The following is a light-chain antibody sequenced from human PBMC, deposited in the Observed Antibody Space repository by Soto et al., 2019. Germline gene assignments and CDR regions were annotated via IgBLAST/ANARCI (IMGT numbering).Light chain of an antibody. CDR1: QSVTSNY. Sequence: EIVLTQSPGTLSLSPGERATLSCRTSQSVTSNYLAWHQQKPGQAPRLLIYGASSTATGIPDRFSGSGSGTDFTLTISRLEPEDFAVYYCQQCGTSTWTFGQGTRVEIK. CDR2: GAS. V-gene: IGKV3-20*01. J-gene: IGKJ1*01. CDR3: QQCGTSTWT.